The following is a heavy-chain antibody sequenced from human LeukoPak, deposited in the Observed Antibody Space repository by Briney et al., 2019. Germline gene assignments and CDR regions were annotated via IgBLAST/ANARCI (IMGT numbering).Heavy chain of an antibody. CDR1: GYTFTGYY. V-gene: IGHV1-2*02. J-gene: IGHJ5*02. Sequence: ASVKVSCKASGYTFTGYYMHRVRQAPGQGLEWMGWINPNSGGTNYAQKFQGRVTMTRDTSISTAYMELSRLRSDDTAVYYCARDRASAAGRYNWFDPWGQGTLVTVSS. CDR2: INPNSGGT. CDR3: ARDRASAAGRYNWFDP. D-gene: IGHD6-13*01.